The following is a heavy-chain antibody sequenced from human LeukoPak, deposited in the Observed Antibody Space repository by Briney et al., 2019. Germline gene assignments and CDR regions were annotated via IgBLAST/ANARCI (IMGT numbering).Heavy chain of an antibody. CDR1: GGSISSSTYY. CDR2: IYYSGST. CDR3: ARVWGDITMVRGVNYAFDI. Sequence: SETLSLTCTVSGGSISSSTYYWGWIRQPPGKGLEWIGSIYYSGSTYYNPSLKSRVTMSVDTSKNQFSLKLSSVTAADTAVYYCARVWGDITMVRGVNYAFDIWGQGTMVTVSS. D-gene: IGHD3-10*01. J-gene: IGHJ3*02. V-gene: IGHV4-39*07.